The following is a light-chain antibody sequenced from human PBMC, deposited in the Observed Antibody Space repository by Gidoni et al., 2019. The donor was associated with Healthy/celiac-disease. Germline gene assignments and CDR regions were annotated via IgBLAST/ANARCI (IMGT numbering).Light chain of an antibody. CDR3: QQYNSYPST. CDR2: DAS. CDR1: QSISSW. V-gene: IGKV1-5*01. J-gene: IGKJ5*01. Sequence: DIRLTQSPSTLSASVGDRVTITCRASQSISSWLTWHQQKPGKAPKLLIYDASSLESGVPSRFSGSGSGTEFTLTISSLQPDDFATYYCQQYNSYPSTFGQGKRLEIK.